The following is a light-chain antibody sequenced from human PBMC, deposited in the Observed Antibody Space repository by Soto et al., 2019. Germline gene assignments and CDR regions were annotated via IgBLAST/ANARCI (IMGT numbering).Light chain of an antibody. CDR3: HQYGDSPQT. CDR2: GAS. CDR1: QSVRSSY. V-gene: IGKV3-20*01. Sequence: EIVLTQSPGTQSLSPGERATLSCRASQSVRSSYLAWYQQKPGQAPRLLIYGASTRATGIPDRFSGGGSGTDSTLTISRLEPEDFAVYFCHQYGDSPQTFGQGTKVDIK. J-gene: IGKJ1*01.